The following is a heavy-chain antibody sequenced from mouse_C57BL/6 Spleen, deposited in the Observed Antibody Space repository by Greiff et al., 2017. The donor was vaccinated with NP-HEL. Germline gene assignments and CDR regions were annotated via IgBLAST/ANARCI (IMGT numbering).Heavy chain of an antibody. CDR1: GYTFTSYW. CDR2: IYPGSGST. V-gene: IGHV1-55*01. Sequence: QVQLQQPGAELVKPGASVKMSCKASGYTFTSYWITWVKQRPGQGLEWIGDIYPGSGSTNYNEKFKSKATLTVDTSSSTAYMQLSSLTSEDSAVYYCAREGIYYGSRPLDYWGQGTTLTVSS. D-gene: IGHD1-1*01. J-gene: IGHJ2*01. CDR3: AREGIYYGSRPLDY.